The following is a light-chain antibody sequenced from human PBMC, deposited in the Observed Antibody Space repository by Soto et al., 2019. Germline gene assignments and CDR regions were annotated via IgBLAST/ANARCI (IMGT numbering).Light chain of an antibody. Sequence: QSALTQPASVSGSPGQSITISCTGTSSDVGGYNFVSWYLQQPGKVPKLMIYEVSKRPSGFSNRFSGSKSGNTASLTISGLQADDEADYYCCSHAGSSTYVFGTGTKVTVL. CDR1: SSDVGGYNF. J-gene: IGLJ1*01. CDR3: CSHAGSSTYV. V-gene: IGLV2-23*02. CDR2: EVS.